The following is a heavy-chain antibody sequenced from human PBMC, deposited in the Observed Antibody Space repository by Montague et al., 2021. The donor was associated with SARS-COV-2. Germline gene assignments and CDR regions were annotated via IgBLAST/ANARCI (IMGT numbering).Heavy chain of an antibody. Sequence: SETLSLTCAVSGGSFSRYYWSWIRQPPGKGLEWIGEISQSGNTKYNPSLQSRVPISLDTSRNQFSLTLSSVTAADTAIYYCARLGDGIVPSPILGLGSYYSFYYMDVWGKGTTVTVSS. J-gene: IGHJ6*03. V-gene: IGHV4-34*01. CDR3: ARLGDGIVPSPILGLGSYYSFYYMDV. D-gene: IGHD2-2*02. CDR2: ISQSGNT. CDR1: GGSFSRYY.